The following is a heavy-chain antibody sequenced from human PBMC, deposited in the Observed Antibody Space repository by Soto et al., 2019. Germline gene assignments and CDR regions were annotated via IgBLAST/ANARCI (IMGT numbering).Heavy chain of an antibody. Sequence: GGSLRLSCAASGLTFSSYGMHWVRQAPGKGLEWVAVILYDGSNKYYADSMKGRFTISRDNSKNTLYLQMNSLRAEDSALYYCAKDRGALRWSEEHYYFDYWGQGSLVTVSS. V-gene: IGHV3-30*18. CDR3: AKDRGALRWSEEHYYFDY. J-gene: IGHJ4*02. CDR1: GLTFSSYG. CDR2: ILYDGSNK. D-gene: IGHD2-15*01.